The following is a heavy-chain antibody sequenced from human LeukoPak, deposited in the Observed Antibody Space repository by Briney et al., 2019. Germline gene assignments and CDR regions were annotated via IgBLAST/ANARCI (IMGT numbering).Heavy chain of an antibody. CDR3: ARVSFIADGFTGTLRVLRDYYYMDV. J-gene: IGHJ6*03. D-gene: IGHD6-13*01. V-gene: IGHV3-11*04. Sequence: GGSLRLSCAASGFRFSDYYMSWVRQAPGKGLEWPSYISSSGTTIYYADSVKGRFTISRDNAKNSVYLQMSSLRAEDTAVYYCARVSFIADGFTGTLRVLRDYYYMDVWGKGTTVTVSS. CDR2: ISSSGTTI. CDR1: GFRFSDYY.